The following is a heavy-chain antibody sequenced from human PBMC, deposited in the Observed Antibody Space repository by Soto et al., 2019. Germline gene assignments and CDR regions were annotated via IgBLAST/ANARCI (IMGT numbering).Heavy chain of an antibody. V-gene: IGHV1-69*06. J-gene: IGHJ4*02. D-gene: IGHD2-15*01. Sequence: SVKVSCKASGGSLSTNPISWVRQAPGQGLEWMGGTGSGTGPGNHAQKFQGRLTVTADKSTSTVYMELTNLSSEDTAVYYCARRHSGGFFRFFDSWGQGTLVTVS. CDR2: TGSGTGPG. CDR3: ARRHSGGFFRFFDS. CDR1: GGSLSTNP.